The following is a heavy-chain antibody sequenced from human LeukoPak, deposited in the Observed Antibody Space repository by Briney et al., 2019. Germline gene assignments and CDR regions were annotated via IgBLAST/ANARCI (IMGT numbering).Heavy chain of an antibody. J-gene: IGHJ4*02. CDR1: GDSVSANSVT. CDR2: TYYRSKWFY. V-gene: IGHV6-1*01. CDR3: ARAGSGHYTY. D-gene: IGHD3-10*01. Sequence: SQTLSLTCVISGDSVSANSVTWHWIRQSPSRGLEWLERTYYRSKWFYDFAPSVRSRITINADTSKNQFSLHLNSVTPEDTAVYYCARAGSGHYTYWGQGTLVTVSS.